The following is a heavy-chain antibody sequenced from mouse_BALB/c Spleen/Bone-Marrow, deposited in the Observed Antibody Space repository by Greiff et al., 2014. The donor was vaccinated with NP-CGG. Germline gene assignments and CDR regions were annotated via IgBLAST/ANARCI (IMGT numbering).Heavy chain of an antibody. CDR3: ARGATMITTGDAMDY. V-gene: IGHV1-18*01. CDR2: INPYNGGT. CDR1: GYSFTDYT. J-gene: IGHJ4*01. D-gene: IGHD2-4*01. Sequence: EVQLQQSGPELVKPGASMKISCKASGYSFTDYTMNRVKQSHGKNLEWIGLINPYNGGTDYSQKFKGKATLTVDKSSSTAYMELLSLTSEDSAVYYCARGATMITTGDAMDYWGQGTSVTVSS.